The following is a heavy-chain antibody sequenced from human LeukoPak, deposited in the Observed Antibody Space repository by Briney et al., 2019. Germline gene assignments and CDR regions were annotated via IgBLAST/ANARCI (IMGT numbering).Heavy chain of an antibody. V-gene: IGHV3-74*01. Sequence: GGSLRLSCAASGFTFSSYWMHWVRQAPGKGLVWVSRINSDGTITNYADSVKGRFTISRDNAKNTLYLQMSSLRAEDTAVYYCGRGSRISDYWGQGTQVTVSS. J-gene: IGHJ4*02. CDR2: INSDGTIT. CDR3: GRGSRISDY. D-gene: IGHD2-15*01. CDR1: GFTFSSYW.